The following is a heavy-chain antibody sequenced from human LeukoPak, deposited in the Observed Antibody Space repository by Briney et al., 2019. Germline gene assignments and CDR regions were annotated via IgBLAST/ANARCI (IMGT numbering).Heavy chain of an antibody. V-gene: IGHV5-51*01. D-gene: IGHD3-22*01. CDR1: GYSFTTYW. CDR3: ASLSIVVVSTDAFDI. J-gene: IGHJ3*02. Sequence: GESLKISCKGSGYSFTTYWIGWLRQMPGKGLEWMGIIYPGDSDTRYSPSFQGQVTISADKSISTAYLQWSSLKASDTAMYYCASLSIVVVSTDAFDIWGQGTMATVSS. CDR2: IYPGDSDT.